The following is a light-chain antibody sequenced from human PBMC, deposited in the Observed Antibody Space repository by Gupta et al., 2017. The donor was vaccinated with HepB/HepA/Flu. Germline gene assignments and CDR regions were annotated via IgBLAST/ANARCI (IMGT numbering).Light chain of an antibody. CDR2: EVY. J-gene: IGLJ1*01. CDR1: SSDIGGYNS. Sequence: QSALTQPPSASGSPGQSVTISCTGTSSDIGGYNSVSWYQQRPGKAPKLMVYEVYKRPSGVPDRFSGSKSGDTASLTVSGRLAEDEADYYCFSYAGSYNFVFGTGTKITVL. V-gene: IGLV2-8*01. CDR3: FSYAGSYNFV.